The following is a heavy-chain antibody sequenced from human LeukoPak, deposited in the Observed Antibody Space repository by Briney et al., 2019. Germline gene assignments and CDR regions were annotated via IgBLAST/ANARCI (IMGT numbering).Heavy chain of an antibody. V-gene: IGHV3-48*04. Sequence: GGSLRLSCAASGFTFSSYSMNWVRQAPGKGLEWVSYISSSSSTIYYADSVKGRFTISRDNAKNSLYLQMNSLRAEDTAVYYCARDSGYHYDSSGYNWFDPWGQGTLVTVSS. CDR2: ISSSSSTI. J-gene: IGHJ5*02. CDR1: GFTFSSYS. CDR3: ARDSGYHYDSSGYNWFDP. D-gene: IGHD3-22*01.